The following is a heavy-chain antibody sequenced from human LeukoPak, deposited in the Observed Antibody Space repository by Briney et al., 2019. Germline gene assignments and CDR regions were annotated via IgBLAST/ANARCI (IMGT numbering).Heavy chain of an antibody. CDR1: GDSTSDFY. Sequence: SETLSLTCSVSGDSTSDFYWNWIRQSPGKGLEWIGNIHDSGISNYNPSLKSRVTISIDTSRRQFFLELSSVTAADTALYYCALAPNSNWFDFWGQGTLVTVSS. CDR3: ALAPNSNWFDF. CDR2: IHDSGIS. V-gene: IGHV4-4*08. J-gene: IGHJ5*01.